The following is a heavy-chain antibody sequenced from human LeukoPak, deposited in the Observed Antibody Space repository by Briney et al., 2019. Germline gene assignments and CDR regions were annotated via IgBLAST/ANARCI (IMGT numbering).Heavy chain of an antibody. J-gene: IGHJ4*02. CDR2: ISGSGGST. D-gene: IGHD3-22*01. CDR1: EFTYG. Sequence: GGSLRLSCAASEFTYGMNWVRQAPGKGLEWVSAISGSGGSTYYADSVKGRFTISRDNSKNTLYLQMNSLRAEDTAVYYCAKADPPLVYYDSSGYYPRDYWGQGTLVTVSS. V-gene: IGHV3-23*01. CDR3: AKADPPLVYYDSSGYYPRDY.